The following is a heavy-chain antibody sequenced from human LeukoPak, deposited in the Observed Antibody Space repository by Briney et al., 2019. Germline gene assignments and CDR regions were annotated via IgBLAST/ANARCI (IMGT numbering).Heavy chain of an antibody. Sequence: PGGSLRLSCAASGFTFSSYSMNWVRQAPGKGLEWVSSISSSSSYIYYADSVKGRFTISRDNAKSSLYLQMNSLRAEDTAVYYCARDSSRSTYNWFDPWGQGTLVTVSS. CDR3: ARDSSRSTYNWFDP. CDR2: ISSSSSYI. V-gene: IGHV3-21*01. CDR1: GFTFSSYS. J-gene: IGHJ5*02.